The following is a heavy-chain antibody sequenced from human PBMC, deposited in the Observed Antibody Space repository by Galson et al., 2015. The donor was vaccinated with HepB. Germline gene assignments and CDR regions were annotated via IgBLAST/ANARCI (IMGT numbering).Heavy chain of an antibody. Sequence: SLRLSCAASGFTFSKYAMNWVRQAPGKGLEWVSALSGSGDATYYADSVKGRFTISRDNSKNTLYLQMNSLRAEDTALYYCAKNWMPDYSSSSPVDSWGQGTLVTVSS. V-gene: IGHV3-23*01. D-gene: IGHD6-6*01. CDR2: LSGSGDAT. CDR3: AKNWMPDYSSSSPVDS. J-gene: IGHJ4*02. CDR1: GFTFSKYA.